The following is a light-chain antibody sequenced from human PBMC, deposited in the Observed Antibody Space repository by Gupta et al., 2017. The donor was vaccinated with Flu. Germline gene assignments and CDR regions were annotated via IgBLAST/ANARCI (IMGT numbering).Light chain of an antibody. Sequence: PSTVSASVGDRVSFTCRASQGIGSWLAWYQVKPVKAPKVLIYAASTLESGVRSRFRGSRYGTDFTLTISGLQPEDFATYFCLQANSFPLTFGGGTKVEMK. V-gene: IGKV1-12*01. J-gene: IGKJ4*01. CDR2: AAS. CDR1: QGIGSW. CDR3: LQANSFPLT.